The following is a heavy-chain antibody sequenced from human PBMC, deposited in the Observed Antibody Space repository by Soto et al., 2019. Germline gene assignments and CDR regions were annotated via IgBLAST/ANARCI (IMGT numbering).Heavy chain of an antibody. CDR3: AKDFRRAIPMVYTTVQGTFDY. CDR2: ISYDGSNK. V-gene: IGHV3-30*18. J-gene: IGHJ4*02. D-gene: IGHD2-8*01. CDR1: GLTFSSYG. Sequence: QVQVVESGGGVVQPGRSLRLSCAASGLTFSSYGMHWVRQAPGKGLEWVAVISYDGSNKYYADSVKGRFTISRDNSKNTLYLQMNSLKAEDTAVYYWAKDFRRAIPMVYTTVQGTFDYWGQGTLVTVSS.